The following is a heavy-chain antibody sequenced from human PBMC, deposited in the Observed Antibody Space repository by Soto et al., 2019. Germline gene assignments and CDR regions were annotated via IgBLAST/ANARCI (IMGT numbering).Heavy chain of an antibody. CDR2: IWYDGSNK. Sequence: PGGSLRLSCAASGFTFSSYGMHWVRQAPGKELEWVAVIWYDGSNKNYADSVKGRFTISRDNSKNTLYLQMNSLRFEDTAVYYCSKAVFPDPGYYYFDYWGPGTLVTVSS. D-gene: IGHD3-9*01. CDR3: SKAVFPDPGYYYFDY. CDR1: GFTFSSYG. V-gene: IGHV3-33*06. J-gene: IGHJ4*01.